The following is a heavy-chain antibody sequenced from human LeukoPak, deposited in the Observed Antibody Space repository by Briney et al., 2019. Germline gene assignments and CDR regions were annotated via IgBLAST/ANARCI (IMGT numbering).Heavy chain of an antibody. CDR3: AREYSGSYGLFDY. J-gene: IGHJ4*02. D-gene: IGHD1-26*01. Sequence: SVKVSCKASGGTFSSYAISWVRQAPGQGLEWMGGIIPIFGTANYAQKFQGRVTITADESTSTAYMELRSLRSDDTAVYYCAREYSGSYGLFDYWGQGTLVTVSS. CDR2: IIPIFGTA. CDR1: GGTFSSYA. V-gene: IGHV1-69*13.